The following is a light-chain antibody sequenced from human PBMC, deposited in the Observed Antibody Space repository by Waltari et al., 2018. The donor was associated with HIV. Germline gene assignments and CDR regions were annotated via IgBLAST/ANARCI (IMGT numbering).Light chain of an antibody. J-gene: IGLJ1*01. CDR1: ALSTRY. V-gene: IGLV3-25*03. CDR3: QVADSSGTYV. CDR2: RDN. Sequence: SYDLTQPPSVSVSPGQTARITCSGDALSTRYVYWYQQKPGQAPVMVIYRDNERPSGIPEQFSGSSSETTVTLSISGVQAEDEADYYCQVADSSGTYVFGTGTKVTVL.